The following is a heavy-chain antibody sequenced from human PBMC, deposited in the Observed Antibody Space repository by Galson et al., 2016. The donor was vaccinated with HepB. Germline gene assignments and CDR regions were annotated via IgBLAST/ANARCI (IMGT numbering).Heavy chain of an antibody. V-gene: IGHV3-11*06. Sequence: SLRLSCAASGSTFSDCYMAWIRQAPGKGLEWLTFISGLSTYISYVDSVKGRFTISRDDAKNSLYLQMNSLRPDDTAVYYCARGSDSTSLGIESWGQGTLVTVSS. J-gene: IGHJ4*02. D-gene: IGHD2-21*02. CDR2: ISGLSTYI. CDR1: GSTFSDCY. CDR3: ARGSDSTSLGIES.